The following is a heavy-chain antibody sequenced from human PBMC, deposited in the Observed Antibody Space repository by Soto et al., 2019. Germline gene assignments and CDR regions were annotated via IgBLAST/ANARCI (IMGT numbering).Heavy chain of an antibody. Sequence: GALRLSCAASGFTFSSYAMHWVRQAPGKGLEWVAVISYDGSNKYYADSVKGRFTISRDNSKNTLYLQMNSLRAEDTAVYYCASPGLVVPAAKYYFDYGGQGTLVTVSS. D-gene: IGHD2-2*01. CDR2: ISYDGSNK. CDR3: ASPGLVVPAAKYYFDY. CDR1: GFTFSSYA. J-gene: IGHJ4*02. V-gene: IGHV3-30-3*01.